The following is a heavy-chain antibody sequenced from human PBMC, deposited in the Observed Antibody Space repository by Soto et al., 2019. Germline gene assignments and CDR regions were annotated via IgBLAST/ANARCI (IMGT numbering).Heavy chain of an antibody. Sequence: GGSLRLSCAASGFTFSSYGMHWVRQAPGKGLEWVAVISYDGSNKYYADSVKGRFTISRDNSKNTLYLQMNSLRAEDTAVYYCAKVDMRGYYYYGMDVWGQGTTVTVS. CDR2: ISYDGSNK. D-gene: IGHD3-9*01. CDR1: GFTFSSYG. J-gene: IGHJ6*02. CDR3: AKVDMRGYYYYGMDV. V-gene: IGHV3-30*18.